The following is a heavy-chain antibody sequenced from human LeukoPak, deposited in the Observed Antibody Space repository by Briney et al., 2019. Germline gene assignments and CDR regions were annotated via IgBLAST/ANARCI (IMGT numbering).Heavy chain of an antibody. CDR3: AKLFSSSWYEDY. Sequence: GRSLRLSCAASGFTFDDYAMHWVRQAPGKGLEWVAVISYDGSNKYYADSVKGRFTISRDNSKNTLYLQMNSLRAEDTAVYYCAKLFSSSWYEDYWGQGTLVTVSS. CDR2: ISYDGSNK. CDR1: GFTFDDYA. D-gene: IGHD6-13*01. J-gene: IGHJ4*02. V-gene: IGHV3-30-3*02.